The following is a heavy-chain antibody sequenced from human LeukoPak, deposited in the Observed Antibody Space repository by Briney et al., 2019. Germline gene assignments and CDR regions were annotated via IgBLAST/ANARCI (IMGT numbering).Heavy chain of an antibody. J-gene: IGHJ6*02. Sequence: GGSLRLSCAASGFTFSTYGMHWVRQAPGKGLEWVAVISYDGRNQYYADSVKGRFTISRDNSENTLYLQMNSLIPEDTAVYYCAKGSAYGDYYYYGMYVWGQGTTVTVSS. D-gene: IGHD4-17*01. CDR3: AKGSAYGDYYYYGMYV. V-gene: IGHV3-30*18. CDR1: GFTFSTYG. CDR2: ISYDGRNQ.